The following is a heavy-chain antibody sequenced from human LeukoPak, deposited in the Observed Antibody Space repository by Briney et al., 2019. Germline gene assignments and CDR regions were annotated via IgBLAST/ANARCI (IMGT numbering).Heavy chain of an antibody. V-gene: IGHV3-74*01. J-gene: IGHJ4*02. Sequence: GGSLRLSCTASGFSFSGHWMHWARQLPGKGLVWVSRISPTGSTTSYADSVKGRFTVSRDNAKNTLYLQVNNLRAEDTAVYYCARGPNSNRSGLDFWGQGTLLTVSS. CDR1: GFSFSGHW. CDR3: ARGPNSNRSGLDF. D-gene: IGHD1-14*01. CDR2: ISPTGSTT.